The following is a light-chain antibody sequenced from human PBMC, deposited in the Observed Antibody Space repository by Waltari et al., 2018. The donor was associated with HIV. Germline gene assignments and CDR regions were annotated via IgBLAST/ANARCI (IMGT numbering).Light chain of an antibody. Sequence: DIVLTQTPLSAVFIVGQSASITCRSSQSLVHENGNTYLSWFYQRPGEPPRLLIYRASLRLPGVPDRFSGGGAGTQFTLKISSVEADDVGMYYCMQVRSYPRTFGQGTKVEI. CDR2: RAS. J-gene: IGKJ1*01. CDR3: MQVRSYPRT. CDR1: QSLVHENGNTY. V-gene: IGKV2-24*01.